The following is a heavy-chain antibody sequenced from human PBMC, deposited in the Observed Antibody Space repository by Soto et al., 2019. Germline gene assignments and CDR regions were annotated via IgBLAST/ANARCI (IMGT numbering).Heavy chain of an antibody. CDR1: GGTFSSYA. D-gene: IGHD4-4*01. J-gene: IGHJ6*02. Sequence: QVQLVQSGAEVKKPGSSVKVSCKASGGTFSSYAISWVRQAPGHGLEWMGGVIPIFGTANYAQKFQGRVTITADESTSTAYMELSSLRSEDTAVYYCARPITVTTRPYYYYYYGMDVWGQGTTVTVSS. V-gene: IGHV1-69*12. CDR3: ARPITVTTRPYYYYYYGMDV. CDR2: VIPIFGTA.